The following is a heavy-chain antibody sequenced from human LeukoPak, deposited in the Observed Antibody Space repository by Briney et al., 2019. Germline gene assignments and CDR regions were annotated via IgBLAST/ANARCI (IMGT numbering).Heavy chain of an antibody. Sequence: ASVKVSCKASGYTFTNYGINWVRQAPGQGLEWMGWVSAYNGNTNYARFFQGRVTMTTDTSTSTAYMELRSLTSDDTAVYYCARDGGQSYDLLTGYYNNDWFDPWGQGTLVTVSS. V-gene: IGHV1-18*01. CDR2: VSAYNGNT. CDR3: ARDGGQSYDLLTGYYNNDWFDP. D-gene: IGHD3-9*01. J-gene: IGHJ5*02. CDR1: GYTFTNYG.